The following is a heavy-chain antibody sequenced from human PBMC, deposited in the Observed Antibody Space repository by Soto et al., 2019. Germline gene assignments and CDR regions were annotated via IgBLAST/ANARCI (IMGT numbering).Heavy chain of an antibody. CDR3: ARDYGGNSGWFDP. J-gene: IGHJ5*02. V-gene: IGHV1-8*01. Sequence: QVQLVQSGAEVKRPGASVQVSCKASGYTFTSYDLNWVRQATGQGLEWIGWMSPSSGNTGYAQKFQGRVTMTTNTAMSTAYMELSSLTSEDTAVYYCARDYGGNSGWFDPWGQGTLVTVSS. D-gene: IGHD4-17*01. CDR2: MSPSSGNT. CDR1: GYTFTSYD.